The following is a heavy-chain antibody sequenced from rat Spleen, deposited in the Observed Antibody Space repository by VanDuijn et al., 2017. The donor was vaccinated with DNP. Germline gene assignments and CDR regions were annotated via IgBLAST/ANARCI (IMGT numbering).Heavy chain of an antibody. CDR3: AIYFYSGDNWFAY. CDR1: EFTFNNYW. V-gene: IGHV5-31*01. Sequence: EVQLVETGGDLVRPGRSLKLSCVASEFTFNNYWMTWFRQAPGKGLEWVASINSRGGSTYYPDSVKGRFTISRDNVKNTLSLQMYSLRSEDTATYYCAIYFYSGDNWFAYWGQGVMVTVSS. CDR2: INSRGGST. D-gene: IGHD1-1*01. J-gene: IGHJ2*01.